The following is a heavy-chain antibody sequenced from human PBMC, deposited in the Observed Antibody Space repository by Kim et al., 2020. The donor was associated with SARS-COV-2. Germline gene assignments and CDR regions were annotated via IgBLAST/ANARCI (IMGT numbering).Heavy chain of an antibody. CDR2: IWYDGSNK. CDR3: AKDSGYCGGDCYIPHWYFDL. V-gene: IGHV3-33*06. Sequence: GGSLRLSCAASGFTFSSYGMHWVRQAPGKGLEWVAVIWYDGSNKYYADSVKGRFTISRDNSKNTLYLQMNSLRAEDTAVYYCAKDSGYCGGDCYIPHWYFDLWGRGTLVTVSS. J-gene: IGHJ2*01. CDR1: GFTFSSYG. D-gene: IGHD2-21*02.